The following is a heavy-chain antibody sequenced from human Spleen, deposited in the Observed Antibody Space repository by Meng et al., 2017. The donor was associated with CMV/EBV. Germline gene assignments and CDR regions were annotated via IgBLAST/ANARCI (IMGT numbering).Heavy chain of an antibody. D-gene: IGHD6-19*01. Sequence: SETLSLTCAVSGGSFSGYYWSWIRQPPGKGLEWIGEINHSGSTNYNPSLKRRVTISVDTSKNQLSLKLSSVTAADTAVYYCARPYSSGWYSWFDPWGQGTLVTVSS. CDR1: GGSFSGYY. V-gene: IGHV4-34*01. CDR2: INHSGST. J-gene: IGHJ5*02. CDR3: ARPYSSGWYSWFDP.